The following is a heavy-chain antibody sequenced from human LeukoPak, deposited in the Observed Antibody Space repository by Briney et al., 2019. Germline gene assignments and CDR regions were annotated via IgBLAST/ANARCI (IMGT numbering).Heavy chain of an antibody. CDR3: VRNQWVEQYWYFDL. D-gene: IGHD1/OR15-1a*01. V-gene: IGHV3-23*01. Sequence: PGGSLRLSCAASGFTFRNYAMSWVRQAPGKGLEWVSGINGADTTTLYADSVKGRFTISRDNSKNALSLQMNSLRAEGTAVYYCVRNQWVEQYWYFDLWGRGTLVTVSS. J-gene: IGHJ2*01. CDR2: INGADTTT. CDR1: GFTFRNYA.